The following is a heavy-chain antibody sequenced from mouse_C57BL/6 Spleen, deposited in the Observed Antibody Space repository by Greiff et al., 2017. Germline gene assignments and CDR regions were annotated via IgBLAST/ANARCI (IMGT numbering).Heavy chain of an antibody. Sequence: QVQLLQSGAELAKPGASVKLSCTASGYTFTSYWMHWVKQRPGQGLEWIGYINPSSGYIKYNQKFKDKATLTADKSSSTAYMQRSSLTYEDSAVYYCARGGSPYYYAIDDWGKGTSVTVSS. CDR2: INPSSGYI. CDR3: ARGGSPYYYAIDD. J-gene: IGHJ4*01. CDR1: GYTFTSYW. V-gene: IGHV1-7*01.